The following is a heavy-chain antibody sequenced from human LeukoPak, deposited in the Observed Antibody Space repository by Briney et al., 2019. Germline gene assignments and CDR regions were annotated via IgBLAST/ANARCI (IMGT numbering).Heavy chain of an antibody. CDR3: ARVRRSEQLVRDAFDI. CDR1: GGTFSSYA. V-gene: IGHV1-69*13. J-gene: IGHJ3*02. D-gene: IGHD6-13*01. Sequence: ASVKVSCKASGGTFSSYAISWVRQAPGQGLEWMGGIIPIFGTANYAQKFQGRVTITADESTSTAYMELSSLRSEDTAVYYCARVRRSEQLVRDAFDIWGQGTMVTVSS. CDR2: IIPIFGTA.